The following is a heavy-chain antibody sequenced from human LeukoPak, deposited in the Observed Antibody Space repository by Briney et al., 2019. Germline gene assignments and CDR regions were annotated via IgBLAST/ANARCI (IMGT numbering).Heavy chain of an antibody. V-gene: IGHV4-61*02. Sequence: KPSETLSLTCTVSGVSISSGSYYWNWIRQPAGKGLEWIGRIYSSGSTNYNPSLKSRVTISIDMSKNQSSLKLSSVTAADTAVYYCARDGGSGWYYFDYWGQGTLVTVSS. J-gene: IGHJ4*02. CDR2: IYSSGST. CDR1: GVSISSGSYY. D-gene: IGHD6-19*01. CDR3: ARDGGSGWYYFDY.